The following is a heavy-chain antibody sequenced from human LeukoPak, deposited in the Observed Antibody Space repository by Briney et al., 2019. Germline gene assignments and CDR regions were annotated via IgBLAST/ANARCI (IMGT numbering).Heavy chain of an antibody. CDR3: AKDEQISWARQPMDV. V-gene: IGHV3-23*01. J-gene: IGHJ6*02. CDR2: ISGSGGST. CDR1: GFTFSSYA. D-gene: IGHD2-15*01. Sequence: GGSLRLSCAASGFTFSSYAMSWVRQAPGKGLEWVSAISGSGGSTYYADSVKGRFTISRDNSKNTLYLQMNSLRAEDTAVYYCAKDEQISWARQPMDVWGQGTTVTVSS.